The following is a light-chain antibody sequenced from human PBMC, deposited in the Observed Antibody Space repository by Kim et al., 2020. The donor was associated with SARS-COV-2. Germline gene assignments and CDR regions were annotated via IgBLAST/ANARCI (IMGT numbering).Light chain of an antibody. V-gene: IGKV1-5*03. Sequence: SAAVADGVTITCRDSQTIRTWLAWYQQKPGKAPKLLLYLAYTLESGVPSRFSGSGSGTEFTLTSDSLQPDDFANYYCQHYIRFPYTFGQGTKLEI. CDR2: LAY. CDR1: QTIRTW. CDR3: QHYIRFPYT. J-gene: IGKJ2*01.